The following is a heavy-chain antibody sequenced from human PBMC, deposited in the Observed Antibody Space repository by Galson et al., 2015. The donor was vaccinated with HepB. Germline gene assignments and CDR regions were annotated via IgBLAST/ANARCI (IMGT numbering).Heavy chain of an antibody. CDR3: ARVKNDYDSSGYRYYYFDY. J-gene: IGHJ4*02. Sequence: SVRVSCKASGGTFSTYTISWVRQAPGQGLEWMARISRILGIANYADKFQGRVTITRDKSTNTAYMQLSSLRAEDTAVYYCARVKNDYDSSGYRYYYFDYWGQGTLVTVSS. CDR1: GGTFSTYT. CDR2: ISRILGIA. D-gene: IGHD3-22*01. V-gene: IGHV1-69*02.